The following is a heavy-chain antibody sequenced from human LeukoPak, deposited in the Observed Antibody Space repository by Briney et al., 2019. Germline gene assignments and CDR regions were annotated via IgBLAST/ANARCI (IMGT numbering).Heavy chain of an antibody. Sequence: SETLSLTCTVSGGSISSYYWSWIRQPAGKGLEWIGRIYTSGSTNYNPSLKSRVTISVDKSKNQFSLKLSSATAADTAVYYCARDCFGVVGSGSYLGYYYYMDVWGKGTTVTVSS. J-gene: IGHJ6*03. CDR2: IYTSGST. CDR1: GGSISSYY. V-gene: IGHV4-4*07. CDR3: ARDCFGVVGSGSYLGYYYYMDV. D-gene: IGHD3-10*01.